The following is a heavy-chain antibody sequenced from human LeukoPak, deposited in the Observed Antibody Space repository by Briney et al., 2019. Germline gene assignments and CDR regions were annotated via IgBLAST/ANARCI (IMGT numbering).Heavy chain of an antibody. V-gene: IGHV1-2*02. CDR1: GYSFTDHY. CDR3: ARDHNWGPDY. CDR2: IHPKTGVA. J-gene: IGHJ4*02. Sequence: ASVKVSCKASGYSFTDHYLHWLRQAPGQGLEWMTWIHPKTGVANYAERFQGRLSLTRDTSISTLYMELNSLTSDDTAVYYCARDHNWGPDYWGQGTLVSVSS. D-gene: IGHD7-27*01.